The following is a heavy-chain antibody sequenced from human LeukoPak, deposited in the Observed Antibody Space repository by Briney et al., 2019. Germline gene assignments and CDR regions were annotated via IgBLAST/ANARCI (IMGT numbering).Heavy chain of an antibody. D-gene: IGHD6-13*01. CDR3: ARGQQLVTY. CDR1: GGSISSYY. J-gene: IGHJ4*02. V-gene: IGHV4-59*01. Sequence: SETPSLTCTVSGGSISSYYWSWIRQPPGKGLEWIGYIYYSGSTNYNPSLKSRVTISVDTSKNQFSLKLSSVTAADTAVYYCARGQQLVTYWGQGTLVTVSS. CDR2: IYYSGST.